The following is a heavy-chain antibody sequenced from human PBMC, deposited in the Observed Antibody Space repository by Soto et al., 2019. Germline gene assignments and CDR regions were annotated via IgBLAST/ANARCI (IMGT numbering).Heavy chain of an antibody. CDR3: ARDTYYYDSSGYYDFDS. CDR1: GYTFTSYG. D-gene: IGHD3-22*01. V-gene: IGHV1-18*01. J-gene: IGHJ4*02. CDR2: ISAYNGNT. Sequence: ASVKVSCKASGYTFTSYGISWVRQAPGQGLEWMGWISAYNGNTNYAQKLQGRVTMTTDTSTSTAYMELRSLRSDDTAVYYCARDTYYYDSSGYYDFDSWGQGTRVPVSS.